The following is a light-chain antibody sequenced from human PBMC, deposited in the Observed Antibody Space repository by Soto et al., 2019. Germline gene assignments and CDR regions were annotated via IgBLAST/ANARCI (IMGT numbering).Light chain of an antibody. Sequence: EIVLTQSPATLSLSPGERATLSCRASQSISSYLAWYQQKPDQAPRLLIYDASNRATGIPARFSGSGSGTDFTLTISSLEPEDFAVYYCHQRSTWPVTFGPGTKVDIK. CDR2: DAS. J-gene: IGKJ3*01. CDR1: QSISSY. CDR3: HQRSTWPVT. V-gene: IGKV3-11*01.